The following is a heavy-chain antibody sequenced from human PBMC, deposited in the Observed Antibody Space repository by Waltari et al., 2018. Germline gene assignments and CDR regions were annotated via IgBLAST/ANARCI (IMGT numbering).Heavy chain of an antibody. CDR2: INSVSSDR. CDR3: ARDDGQIN. V-gene: IGHV3-21*01. CDR1: GSTFRSYT. Sequence: EVQLVESGGGLVKTGGSLRLSCSATGSTFRSYTMKWVRHAPGEGLGWVSSINSVSSDRYYADSVKGRFTISRDNAKNSLYLQMNSLRAEDTAVYYCARDDGQINWGQGTLVTVSS. J-gene: IGHJ4*02.